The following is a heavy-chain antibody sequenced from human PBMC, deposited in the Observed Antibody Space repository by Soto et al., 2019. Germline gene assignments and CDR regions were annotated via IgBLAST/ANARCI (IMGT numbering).Heavy chain of an antibody. V-gene: IGHV5-51*01. J-gene: IGHJ4*02. CDR1: GYSFTSYW. CDR2: IYPGDSDT. Sequence: GECLKISCKGSGYSFTSYWIGWVRQMPGKGLEWMGIIYPGDSDTRYSPSFQGQVTISADKSISTAYLQWSSLKASDTAMYYCARRDDYYGSGSSFALDYWGQGTLVTVSS. D-gene: IGHD3-10*01. CDR3: ARRDDYYGSGSSFALDY.